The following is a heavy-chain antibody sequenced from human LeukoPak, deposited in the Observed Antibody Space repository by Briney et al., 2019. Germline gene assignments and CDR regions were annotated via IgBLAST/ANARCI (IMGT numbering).Heavy chain of an antibody. J-gene: IGHJ6*02. D-gene: IGHD2-8*01. Sequence: SVKVSCKASGGTFSSYAISWVRQAPGQGLEWMGRIIPILGIANYAQKFQGRVTITADKSTSTAYMELSSLRSEDTAVYYCARDISKDIVLMVYATSPYYGMDVWGQGTTVTVSS. CDR1: GGTFSSYA. CDR3: ARDISKDIVLMVYATSPYYGMDV. V-gene: IGHV1-69*04. CDR2: IIPILGIA.